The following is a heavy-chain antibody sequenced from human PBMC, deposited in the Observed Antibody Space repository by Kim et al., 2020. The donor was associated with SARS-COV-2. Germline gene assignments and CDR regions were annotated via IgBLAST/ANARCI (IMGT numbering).Heavy chain of an antibody. Sequence: GGSLRLSCAASGFTFSSYWMHWVRQAPGKGLVWVSRINSDGSTTTYADSVKGRFTISRDNAKNTLYLQMISLRDEDTAVYYCTRTVSGPSWFDPWGQGTLVTVSS. J-gene: IGHJ5*02. CDR3: TRTVSGPSWFDP. V-gene: IGHV3-74*01. CDR2: INSDGSTT. D-gene: IGHD6-19*01. CDR1: GFTFSSYW.